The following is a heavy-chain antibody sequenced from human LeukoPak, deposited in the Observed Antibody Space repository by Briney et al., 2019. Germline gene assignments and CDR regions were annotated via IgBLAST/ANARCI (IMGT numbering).Heavy chain of an antibody. J-gene: IGHJ4*02. Sequence: ASVTVSCKASGYTFTGYYMHWVRQAPGQGLKWMGWINPNSGGTNYAQKFQGRVTMTRDTSISTAYMELSRLRSDDTAVYYCARDPSQQLVTPDYWGQGTLVTVSS. CDR1: GYTFTGYY. D-gene: IGHD6-13*01. V-gene: IGHV1-2*02. CDR2: INPNSGGT. CDR3: ARDPSQQLVTPDY.